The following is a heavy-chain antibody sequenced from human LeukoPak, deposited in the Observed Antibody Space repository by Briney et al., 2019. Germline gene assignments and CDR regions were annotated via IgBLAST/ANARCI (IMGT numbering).Heavy chain of an antibody. J-gene: IGHJ4*02. V-gene: IGHV1-2*02. D-gene: IGHD6-19*01. CDR1: GYTFTVYY. CDR3: ATLYSSGWYADGLDY. CDR2: INPNSGGK. Sequence: ASVTLSCNASGYTFTVYYMHWVRQPPGQGLELMGCINPNSGGKNYAHKFPGRVPMTRDTSNSTAYLEVKRLSSGDTAVYYCATLYSSGWYADGLDYWGQGTLVTVSS.